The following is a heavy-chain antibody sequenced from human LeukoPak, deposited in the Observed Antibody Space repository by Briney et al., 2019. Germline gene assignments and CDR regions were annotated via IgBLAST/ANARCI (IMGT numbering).Heavy chain of an antibody. J-gene: IGHJ6*02. CDR2: MNPNSGNT. D-gene: IGHD1-26*01. CDR1: GYTFTSYD. CDR3: ARAQGAGLVSYGMDV. V-gene: IGHV1-8*01. Sequence: ASVKVSCKASGYTFTSYDINWVRQATRQGLERMGWMNPNSGNTGYAQKFQGRVTMTRNTSISTAYMELSSLRSEDMAVYYCARAQGAGLVSYGMDVWGQGTTVTVSS.